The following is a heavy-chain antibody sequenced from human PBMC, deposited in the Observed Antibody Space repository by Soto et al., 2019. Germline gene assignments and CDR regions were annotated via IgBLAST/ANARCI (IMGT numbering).Heavy chain of an antibody. V-gene: IGHV1-3*01. Sequence: ASVKVSCKASGYTFTSYAMHWVRQAPGQRLEWMGWINAGNGNTKYSQKFQGRVTITRDTSASTAYMELSSLRSEDTAVYYCARDRAPAPYYGMDVWGQGTTVTVSS. CDR3: ARDRAPAPYYGMDV. J-gene: IGHJ6*02. CDR1: GYTFTSYA. CDR2: INAGNGNT. D-gene: IGHD6-25*01.